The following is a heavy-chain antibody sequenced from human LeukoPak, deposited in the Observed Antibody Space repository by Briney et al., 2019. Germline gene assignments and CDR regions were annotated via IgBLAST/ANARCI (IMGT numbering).Heavy chain of an antibody. D-gene: IGHD5-18*01. V-gene: IGHV1-2*02. J-gene: IGHJ6*03. CDR2: INPNSGGT. CDR3: ARGGYGIEYYYYYMDV. CDR1: GYTFTGYY. Sequence: GASVKVSCKASGYTFTGYYMHWVRQAPGQGLEWMGWINPNSGGTNYAQKFQGRVTMTRDTPISKAYMELSRLRSDDTAVYYCARGGYGIEYYYYYMDVWGKGTTVTVSS.